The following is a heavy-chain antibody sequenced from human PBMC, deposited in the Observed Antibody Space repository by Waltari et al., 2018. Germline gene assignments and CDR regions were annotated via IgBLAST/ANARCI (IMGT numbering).Heavy chain of an antibody. J-gene: IGHJ4*02. D-gene: IGHD3-10*01. CDR2: LNPTSGNT. CDR1: GYTFTSYD. V-gene: IGHV1-8*01. Sequence: QVQLLQSGAEVKKPGASVKVSCKASGYTFTSYDINWVRQATGQGLEWMGWLNPTSGNTGYAQKFQGRVTMTRNTSISTAYMGLSSLRSEYTSVYYCAYRRYYYGSGIYYWTLDYWGQGTLVTVSS. CDR3: AYRRYYYGSGIYYWTLDY.